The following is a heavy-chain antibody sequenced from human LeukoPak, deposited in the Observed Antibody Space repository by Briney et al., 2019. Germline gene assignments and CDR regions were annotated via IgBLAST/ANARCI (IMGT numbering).Heavy chain of an antibody. CDR3: ARNDSGGFDAFDI. D-gene: IGHD3-22*01. J-gene: IGHJ3*02. CDR1: GGSINSNTYY. Sequence: PSETLSLTCTVSGGSINSNTYYWGWIRQPPGKGLEWNGSIHYSGSPYYINYRGSTFYNPSLKSRVTISVDTSKNQFSLKLNSVIAADTAIYYCARNDSGGFDAFDIWGQGTMVTVSS. V-gene: IGHV4-39*01. CDR2: IHYSGSPYYINYRGST.